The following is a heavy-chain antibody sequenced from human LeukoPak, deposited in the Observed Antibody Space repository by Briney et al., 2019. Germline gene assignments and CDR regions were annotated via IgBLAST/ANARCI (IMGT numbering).Heavy chain of an antibody. J-gene: IGHJ2*01. CDR3: ARETFGGNSDFDL. Sequence: SETLSLTCAVSGGSISSGGYSWSWIRQPPGKGLEWIGYIYHSGSTYYNPSLKSRVTISVDTSKNQFSLKLSSVTAADTAVYYCARETFGGNSDFDLWGRGTLVTVSS. V-gene: IGHV4-30-2*05. D-gene: IGHD4-23*01. CDR2: IYHSGST. CDR1: GGSISSGGYS.